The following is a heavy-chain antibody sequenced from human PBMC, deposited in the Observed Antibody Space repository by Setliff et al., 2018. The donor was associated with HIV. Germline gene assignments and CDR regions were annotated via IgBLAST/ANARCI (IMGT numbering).Heavy chain of an antibody. V-gene: IGHV4-31*03. CDR3: ARSSSSSPFFFDY. CDR1: GGSISNSVYF. CDR2: IYYSGST. Sequence: SETLSLTCTVSGGSISNSVYFWTWIRQHPGKGLEWIGYIYYSGSTYQNPSPKSRVTISVDTSKNQFSLKLNSVTAADTAVYYCARSSSSSPFFFDYWGQGSLVTVSS. J-gene: IGHJ4*02. D-gene: IGHD6-6*01.